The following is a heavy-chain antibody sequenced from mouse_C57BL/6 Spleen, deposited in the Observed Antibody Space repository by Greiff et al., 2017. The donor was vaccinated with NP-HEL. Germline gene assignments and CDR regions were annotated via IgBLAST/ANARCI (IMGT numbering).Heavy chain of an antibody. CDR1: GYTFTSYW. Sequence: VKLQQPGAELVMRGASVKLSCKASGYTFTSYWMHWVKQRPGQGLEWIGEIDPSDSYTNYNQKFKGKSTLTVDKSSSTAYMQLSSLTSEDSAVYYCARNSYYYGSSYHAMDYWGQGTSVTVSS. J-gene: IGHJ4*01. CDR2: IDPSDSYT. V-gene: IGHV1-69*01. CDR3: ARNSYYYGSSYHAMDY. D-gene: IGHD1-1*01.